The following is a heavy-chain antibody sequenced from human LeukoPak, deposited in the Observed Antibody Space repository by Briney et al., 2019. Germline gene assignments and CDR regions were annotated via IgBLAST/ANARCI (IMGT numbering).Heavy chain of an antibody. Sequence: GGSLRLSCAAPGFTFSSYAMSWVRQAPGKGLEWVSAISGSGGSTYYADSVKGRFTISRDNSKNTLYLQMNSLRAEDTAVYYCAKSTRLEWLPIDYWGQGTLVTVSS. J-gene: IGHJ4*02. D-gene: IGHD3-3*01. CDR1: GFTFSSYA. CDR2: ISGSGGST. CDR3: AKSTRLEWLPIDY. V-gene: IGHV3-23*01.